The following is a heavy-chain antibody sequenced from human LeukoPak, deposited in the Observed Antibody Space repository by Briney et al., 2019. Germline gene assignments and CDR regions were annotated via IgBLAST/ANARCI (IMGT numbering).Heavy chain of an antibody. CDR3: ARVAAYGDYLIYYFDY. CDR1: GGSISSYY. J-gene: IGHJ4*02. D-gene: IGHD4-17*01. Sequence: SETLSPTCTVSGGSISSYYWSWIRQPPGKGLEWIGYIYYSGSTNYNPSLKSRVTISVDTSKNQFSLKLSSVTAADTAVYYCARVAAYGDYLIYYFDYWGQGTLVTVSS. CDR2: IYYSGST. V-gene: IGHV4-59*01.